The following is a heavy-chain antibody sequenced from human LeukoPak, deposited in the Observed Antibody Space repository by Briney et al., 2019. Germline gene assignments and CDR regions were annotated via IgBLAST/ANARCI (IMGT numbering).Heavy chain of an antibody. V-gene: IGHV4-30-4*01. CDR1: GGSISSGDYY. D-gene: IGHD4-17*01. J-gene: IGHJ1*01. CDR2: IYYSGST. CDR3: ARGNYGDYGEYFQH. Sequence: SQTLSLTCTVSGGSISSGDYYWSWIRQPPGKGLEWTGYIYYSGSTYYNPSLKSRVTISVDTSKNQFSLKLSSVTAADTAVYYCARGNYGDYGEYFQHWGQGTLVTVSS.